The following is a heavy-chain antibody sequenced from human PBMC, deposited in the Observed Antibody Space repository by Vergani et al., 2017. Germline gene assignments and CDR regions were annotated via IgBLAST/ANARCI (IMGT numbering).Heavy chain of an antibody. CDR2: ISWDGGST. D-gene: IGHD2-21*02. V-gene: IGHV3-43*01. J-gene: IGHJ4*02. Sequence: EVQLVESGGVVVQPGGSLRLSCAASGFTFDDYTMHWVRQAPGKGLEWVSLISWDGGSTYYADSVKGRFTISRENRKNSLYLQMNSLRTEDTALYYCAKDIERYCGGDCYGRFDYWGQGTLVTVSS. CDR1: GFTFDDYT. CDR3: AKDIERYCGGDCYGRFDY.